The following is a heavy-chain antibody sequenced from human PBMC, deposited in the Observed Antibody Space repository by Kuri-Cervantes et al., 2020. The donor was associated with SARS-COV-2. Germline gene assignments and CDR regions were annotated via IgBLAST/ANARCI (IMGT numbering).Heavy chain of an antibody. J-gene: IGHJ4*02. CDR2: IYPGDSDI. D-gene: IGHD1-1*01. V-gene: IGHV5-51*01. CDR1: GYSFTSYW. CDR3: ARGSSTGNYWYDY. Sequence: GGSLRLSCKGSGYSFTSYWIGWVRQMPGKGLEWMGIIYPGDSDIRYSPSFQGQVTISADKSISTAYLQWSSLKASDTAMYYCARGSSTGNYWYDYWGQGTLVTVSS.